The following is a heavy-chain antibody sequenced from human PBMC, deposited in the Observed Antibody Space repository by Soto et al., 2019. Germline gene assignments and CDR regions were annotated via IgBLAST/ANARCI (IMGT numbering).Heavy chain of an antibody. CDR1: GFTFSNYA. Sequence: GGSLRLSCTASGFTFSNYAMSWVRQAPGKGLEWVSTSSSSGGGTYYADSVKGRFTISRDNSKNTLYLQMNSLRAEDTAVYYCTKANRYCSGANCFTFDYWGLGTQVTVS. V-gene: IGHV3-23*01. J-gene: IGHJ4*02. CDR3: TKANRYCSGANCFTFDY. D-gene: IGHD2-15*01. CDR2: SSSSGGGT.